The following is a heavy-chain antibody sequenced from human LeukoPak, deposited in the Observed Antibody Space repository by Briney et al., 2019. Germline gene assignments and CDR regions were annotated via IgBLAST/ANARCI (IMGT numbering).Heavy chain of an antibody. CDR1: GDSVSRKSVA. D-gene: IGHD1-26*01. V-gene: IGHV6-1*01. CDR3: ARGRSYSFDY. CDR2: TYHRSKWYN. J-gene: IGHJ4*02. Sequence: SHTLSLTCAISGDSVSRKSVAWKWIRQSPSRGLEWLGRTYHRSKWYNDYALSVKSRISVNPDTPRNQFSLQLNSVTPEDTAVYYCARGRSYSFDYWGQGTLVTVSS.